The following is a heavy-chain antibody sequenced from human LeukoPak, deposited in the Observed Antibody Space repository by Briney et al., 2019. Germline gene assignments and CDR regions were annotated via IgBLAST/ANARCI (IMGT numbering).Heavy chain of an antibody. CDR3: ARGNSNFDY. D-gene: IGHD1-7*01. CDR1: GFTSDDYV. V-gene: IGHV3-20*01. J-gene: IGHJ4*02. Sequence: GGSLRLSCAASGFTSDDYVMSWVRQAPGKGLEWVSGIHRNGGSTGYADSVKGRFTISRDNAKNSLYLQMNSLRAEDTALYHCARGNSNFDYWGQGTLVTVSS. CDR2: IHRNGGST.